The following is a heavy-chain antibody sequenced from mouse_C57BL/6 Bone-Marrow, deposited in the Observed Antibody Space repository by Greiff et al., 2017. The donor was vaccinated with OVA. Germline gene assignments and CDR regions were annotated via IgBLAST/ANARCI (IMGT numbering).Heavy chain of an antibody. Sequence: QVQLQQPGAELVRPGTSVKLSCKASGYTFTSYWMHWVKQRPGQGLEWIGVIDPSDSYTNYNQKFKGKATLTVDTSSSTAYMQLISLTSEDSAVYDCAIWYPSFAYWGQGTLVTVSA. V-gene: IGHV1-59*01. CDR1: GYTFTSYW. D-gene: IGHD2-1*01. J-gene: IGHJ3*01. CDR3: AIWYPSFAY. CDR2: IDPSDSYT.